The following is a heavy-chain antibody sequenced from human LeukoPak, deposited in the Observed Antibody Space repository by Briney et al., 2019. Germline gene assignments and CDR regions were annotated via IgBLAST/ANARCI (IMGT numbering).Heavy chain of an antibody. CDR2: IYYSGST. Sequence: SETLSLTCTVSGGSISSYYWSWIRQPPGKGLEWIGYIYYSGSTNYNPSLKSRVTISVDTSKNQFSLKLSSVTAADTAVYYCARHIQIAAARWFDPWGQGTLVTVSS. D-gene: IGHD6-13*01. CDR3: ARHIQIAAARWFDP. V-gene: IGHV4-59*08. CDR1: GGSISSYY. J-gene: IGHJ5*02.